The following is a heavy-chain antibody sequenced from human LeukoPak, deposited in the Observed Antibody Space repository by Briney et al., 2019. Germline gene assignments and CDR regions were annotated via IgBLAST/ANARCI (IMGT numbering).Heavy chain of an antibody. Sequence: PGGSLRLSCADSGFTFSSYTMNWVRQAPGKGLEWLSSISRSGSYIYYGDSVEGRFTIPRDNAKKSVYLQMNGLRAEDTAVYYCARGGCSGGNCYGFDIWGQGTMVTVSS. D-gene: IGHD2-15*01. CDR2: ISRSGSYI. V-gene: IGHV3-21*01. CDR1: GFTFSSYT. J-gene: IGHJ3*02. CDR3: ARGGCSGGNCYGFDI.